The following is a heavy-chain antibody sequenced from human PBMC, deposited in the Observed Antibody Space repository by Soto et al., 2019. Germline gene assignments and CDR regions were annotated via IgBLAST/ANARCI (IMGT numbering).Heavy chain of an antibody. CDR3: AKDRSKRWLQPSNWFDP. J-gene: IGHJ5*02. CDR1: GFTFSSYA. CDR2: ISGSGGST. V-gene: IGHV3-23*01. Sequence: GGSLRLSCAASGFTFSSYAMSWVRQAPGKGLEWVSAISGSGGSTYYADSVKGRFTITRDNSKNTLYLQMNSLRAEDTAVYYCAKDRSKRWLQPSNWFDPWGQGTLVTVSS. D-gene: IGHD5-12*01.